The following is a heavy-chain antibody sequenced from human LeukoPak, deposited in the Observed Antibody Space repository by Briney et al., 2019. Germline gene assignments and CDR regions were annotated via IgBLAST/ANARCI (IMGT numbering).Heavy chain of an antibody. D-gene: IGHD1-14*01. CDR2: ISGSSSLI. V-gene: IGHV3-48*02. Sequence: GGSLRLSCAASGLIFSNYGMNWVRQAPGKGLEWISYISGSSSLIHQADSVKGRFTISRDNAKNLVSLQMSSLRDEDTAVYYCARGSEHLDNWFDPWGQGTLVTVSS. J-gene: IGHJ5*02. CDR1: GLIFSNYG. CDR3: ARGSEHLDNWFDP.